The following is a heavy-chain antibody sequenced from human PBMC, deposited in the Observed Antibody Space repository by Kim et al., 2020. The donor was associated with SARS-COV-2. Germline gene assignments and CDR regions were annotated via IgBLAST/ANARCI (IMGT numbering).Heavy chain of an antibody. CDR2: ISDSGSNT. CDR1: GFTFGSYE. Sequence: GGSLRLSCAASGFTFGSYEINWVRQAPGKGLEWVSYISDSGSNTYYADSVKGRFTVSRDNAKNSLFLQMNSLRAEDTAVYYCASVSVTGTDAFHIWGQGTRLTVPS. J-gene: IGHJ3*02. CDR3: ASVSVTGTDAFHI. D-gene: IGHD6-19*01. V-gene: IGHV3-48*03.